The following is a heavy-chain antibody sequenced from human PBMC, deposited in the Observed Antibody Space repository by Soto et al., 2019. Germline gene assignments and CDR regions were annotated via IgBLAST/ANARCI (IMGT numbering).Heavy chain of an antibody. V-gene: IGHV3-13*04. J-gene: IGHJ4*02. CDR2: IGTAGEA. CDR1: GFTFSSYD. CDR3: ARGFITAVLDY. D-gene: IGHD3-10*01. Sequence: EVQLVESGGGLVQPGGSLRLSCAASGFTFSSYDMHWVRQVTGKGLEWVSAIGTAGEAYYPNSVKGRFTISRENAKNSLYLQMKSLRAGQTAVYYCARGFITAVLDYWGQGTLVTFSS.